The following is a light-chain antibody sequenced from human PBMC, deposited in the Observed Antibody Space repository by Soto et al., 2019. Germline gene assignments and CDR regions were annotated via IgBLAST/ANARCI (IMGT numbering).Light chain of an antibody. CDR3: SSHTSSNTVV. J-gene: IGLJ2*01. CDR2: EVN. V-gene: IGLV2-14*01. CDR1: SSDVGGYNY. Sequence: QSVLTQPASVSGSPGQSITISCTGTSSDVGGYNYVFWYQHHPGKAPKLMIYEVNNRPSGVSHRFSGSKSGNTASLTISGLQAEDEADYYCSSHTSSNTVVFGGGTKVTVL.